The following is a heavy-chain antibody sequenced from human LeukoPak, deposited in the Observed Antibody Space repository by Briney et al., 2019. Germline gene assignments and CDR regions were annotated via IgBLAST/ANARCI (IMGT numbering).Heavy chain of an antibody. Sequence: PGGSLRLSCAASGFTVSSNYMSWVRQAPGKGLEWVSVIYSGGSTYYADSVKGRFTISRDNSKNTLYLQMNSLRAEDTAVYYCAKSSYDFWRGYIYYYGMDVWGQGTTVTVSS. CDR3: AKSSYDFWRGYIYYYGMDV. CDR1: GFTVSSNY. V-gene: IGHV3-66*01. D-gene: IGHD3-3*01. J-gene: IGHJ6*02. CDR2: IYSGGST.